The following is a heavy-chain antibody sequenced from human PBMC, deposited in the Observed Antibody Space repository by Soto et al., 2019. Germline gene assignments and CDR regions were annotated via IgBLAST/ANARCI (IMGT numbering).Heavy chain of an antibody. CDR1: GFIFSSYG. V-gene: IGHV3-30*18. CDR2: ISFDGSKK. CDR3: AKVAHSSGTFDY. Sequence: SVGSLRLSCAASGFIFSSYGMHWVRQAPGKGLEWVAVISFDGSKKYYADSVKGRFTISRDNSKNTLDLHMNSLRTEDTAVYYCAKVAHSSGTFDYWGQGTLVTVSS. J-gene: IGHJ4*02. D-gene: IGHD3-3*02.